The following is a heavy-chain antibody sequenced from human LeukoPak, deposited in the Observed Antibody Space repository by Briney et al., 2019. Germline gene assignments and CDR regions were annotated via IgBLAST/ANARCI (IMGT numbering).Heavy chain of an antibody. J-gene: IGHJ6*03. V-gene: IGHV3-74*01. CDR3: ATPSRAVASSYYYYYMDV. CDR2: INTDGSST. CDR1: GFTFSSYW. D-gene: IGHD6-19*01. Sequence: GGSLRLSCAASGFTFSSYWMHWVRQGPGKGLEWVSRINTDGSSTTYADSVKGRFTISRDNAKNTLYLQMNSLRAEDTAVYYCATPSRAVASSYYYYYMDVWGRGTTVAVSS.